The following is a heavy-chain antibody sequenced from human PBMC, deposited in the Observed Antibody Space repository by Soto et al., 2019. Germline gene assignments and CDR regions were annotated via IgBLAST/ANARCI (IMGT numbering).Heavy chain of an antibody. CDR3: ARASYFSEKTAYYAKSFKWFDP. CDR2: ISYDGDNK. D-gene: IGHD3-9*01. CDR1: GFTFSGSE. V-gene: IGHV3-30*14. J-gene: IGHJ5*02. Sequence: PGGSLRLSCAASGFTFSGSEMHWVRQAPGKGLAWVAFISYDGDNKFYADSVKGRFTVSRDNSRNTLHLQMDSLRPEDTAVYYCARASYFSEKTAYYAKSFKWFDPWGQGTLVTVSS.